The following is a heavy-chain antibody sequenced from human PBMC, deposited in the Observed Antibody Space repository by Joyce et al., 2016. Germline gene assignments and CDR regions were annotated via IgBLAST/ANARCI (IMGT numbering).Heavy chain of an antibody. CDR1: GYSFTSYW. Sequence: EVQLVQSGAEVKKPGESLRISCKGSGYSFTSYWSSWVRQMPGKGLEWMGRIDPSDSYTNYSPSFQGHVTISADKSISTAYLQWSSLKASDTAMYYCARREYNWNGYNWFDPWGQGTLVTVSS. V-gene: IGHV5-10-1*01. D-gene: IGHD1-20*01. CDR3: ARREYNWNGYNWFDP. CDR2: IDPSDSYT. J-gene: IGHJ5*02.